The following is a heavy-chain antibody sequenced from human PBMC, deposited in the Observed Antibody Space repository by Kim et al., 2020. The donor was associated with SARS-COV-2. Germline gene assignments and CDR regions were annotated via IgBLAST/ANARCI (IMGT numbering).Heavy chain of an antibody. Sequence: GGSLRLSCAASGFTFSNAWMSWVRQAPGKGLEWVGRIKSKTDGGTTDYAAPVKGRFTISRDDSKNTLYLQMNSLKTEDTAVYYCTATVIDYYYYGMDVWGQGTTVTVSS. V-gene: IGHV3-15*01. D-gene: IGHD4-4*01. CDR3: TATVIDYYYYGMDV. CDR2: IKSKTDGGTT. CDR1: GFTFSNAW. J-gene: IGHJ6*02.